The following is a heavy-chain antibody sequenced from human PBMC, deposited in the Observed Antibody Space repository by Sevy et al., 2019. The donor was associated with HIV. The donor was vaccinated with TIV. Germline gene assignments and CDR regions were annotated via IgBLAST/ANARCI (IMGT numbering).Heavy chain of an antibody. CDR1: GGSISSSSYY. CDR3: ARHRSSSWYYFHYGMDV. V-gene: IGHV4-39*01. Sequence: ETLSLTCTVSGGSISSSSYYWGWVRQPPGKGLEWIGSIYYSGSTYYNPSLKSRVTISVDTSKNQFSLKLSSVTAADTAVYYCARHRSSSWYYFHYGMDVWGQGTTVTVSS. D-gene: IGHD6-13*01. CDR2: IYYSGST. J-gene: IGHJ6*02.